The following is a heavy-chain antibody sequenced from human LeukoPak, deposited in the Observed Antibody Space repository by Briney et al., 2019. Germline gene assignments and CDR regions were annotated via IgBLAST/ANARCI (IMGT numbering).Heavy chain of an antibody. V-gene: IGHV4-38-2*01. Sequence: TSETLSLTCAVSGYSISSGYYWGWIRQPPGKGLEWIGSIYHSGSTYYNPSLKSRVTISVDTSKNQFSLKLSSVTAADTAVYYCASPTYYYDSGGLDWYFDLWGRGTLVTVSS. J-gene: IGHJ2*01. D-gene: IGHD3-22*01. CDR1: GYSISSGYY. CDR2: IYHSGST. CDR3: ASPTYYYDSGGLDWYFDL.